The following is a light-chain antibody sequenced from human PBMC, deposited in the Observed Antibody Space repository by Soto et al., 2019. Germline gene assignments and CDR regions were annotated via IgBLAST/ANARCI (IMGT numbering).Light chain of an antibody. CDR1: QSVSRD. V-gene: IGKV3-11*01. CDR2: DAF. CDR3: QQSSILIR. Sequence: IAVTQSPVTLSLSPGEIATLSCRAVQSVSRDLAWYQQNPGQAPRLLINDAFYWATGIPDRFSGSGSGTDFPLTISSLEPEDFAVYNCQQSSILIRFAQGTRLGL. J-gene: IGKJ5*01.